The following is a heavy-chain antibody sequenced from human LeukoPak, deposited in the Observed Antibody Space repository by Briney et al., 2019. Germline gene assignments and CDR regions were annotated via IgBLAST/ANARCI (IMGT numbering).Heavy chain of an antibody. CDR1: GGTFSSYS. J-gene: IGHJ6*03. D-gene: IGHD2-2*01. CDR3: ARSIVVVPAASTYYYYYYMDV. V-gene: IGHV1-69*05. CDR2: IIPAFGTA. Sequence: WASVKVYCKGSGGTFSSYSISWVRQAPGQGLEWMGGIIPAFGTAHYEQKFQGRVTFTTDESTSTAYMELSSLRSEDTAVYYCARSIVVVPAASTYYYYYYMDVWGKGTTVTVSS.